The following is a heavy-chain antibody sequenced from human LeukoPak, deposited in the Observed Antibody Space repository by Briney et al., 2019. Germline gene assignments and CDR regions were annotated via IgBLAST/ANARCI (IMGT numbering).Heavy chain of an antibody. D-gene: IGHD1-26*01. CDR2: IIPIFGTA. CDR1: GGTFSSYA. J-gene: IGHJ4*02. V-gene: IGHV1-69*13. CDR3: ARERGSYLESTFDY. Sequence: SVKVSCKASGGTFSSYAISWVRQAPGQGLEWMGGIIPIFGTANYAQKFQGRVTITADESMSTAYMELSSLRSEDTAVYYCARERGSYLESTFDYWGQGTLVTVSS.